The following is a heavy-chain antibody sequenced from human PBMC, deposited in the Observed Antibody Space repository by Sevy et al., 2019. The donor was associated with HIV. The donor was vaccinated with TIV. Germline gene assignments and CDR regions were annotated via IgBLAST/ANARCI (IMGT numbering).Heavy chain of an antibody. CDR3: AKARGDIVLMAYGFAFDI. CDR1: GFTFSRYA. Sequence: GGSLRLSCAASGFTFSRYAMNWLRQAPGKGLEWVSTISGSGGSTYYADSVKGRFTISRDNSKNTLDLQMNSLRAEDTAVYYCAKARGDIVLMAYGFAFDIWGQGTMVTVSS. J-gene: IGHJ3*02. D-gene: IGHD2-8*01. V-gene: IGHV3-23*01. CDR2: ISGSGGST.